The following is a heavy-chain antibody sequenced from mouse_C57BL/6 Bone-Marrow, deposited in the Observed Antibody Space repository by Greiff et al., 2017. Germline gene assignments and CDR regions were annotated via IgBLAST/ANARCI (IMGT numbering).Heavy chain of an antibody. V-gene: IGHV1-66*01. J-gene: IGHJ1*03. CDR3: AKGRGAPWYFDV. CDR1: GYSFTSYY. Sequence: QVQLQQSGPELVKPGASVKISCKASGYSFTSYYIHWVKQRPGQGLEWIGWIYPGSGNTKYNEKFKGKATLTADTSSSNAYMQLSSLTSEDSAVYSCAKGRGAPWYFDVWGTGTTVTVSS. D-gene: IGHD3-3*01. CDR2: IYPGSGNT.